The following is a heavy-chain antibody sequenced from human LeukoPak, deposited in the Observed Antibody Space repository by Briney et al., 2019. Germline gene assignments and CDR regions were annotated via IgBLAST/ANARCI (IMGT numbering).Heavy chain of an antibody. CDR2: ISGSGGST. D-gene: IGHD6-13*01. Sequence: GGSLRLSCAASGFTFSSYAMSWVRQAPGKGLEWVSAISGSGGSTYCADSVKGRFTISRDNSKNTLYLQMNSLRAEDTAVYYCAKAAHLYSSSWYYFDYWGQGALVTVSS. J-gene: IGHJ4*02. CDR3: AKAAHLYSSSWYYFDY. V-gene: IGHV3-23*01. CDR1: GFTFSSYA.